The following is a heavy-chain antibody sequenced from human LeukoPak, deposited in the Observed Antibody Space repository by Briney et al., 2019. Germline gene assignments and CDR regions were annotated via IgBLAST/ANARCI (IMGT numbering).Heavy chain of an antibody. CDR1: GFTLSSYA. V-gene: IGHV3-64D*06. J-gene: IGHJ4*02. Sequence: PGGSLRLSCSASGFTLSSYAMHWVRQAPGKGLEYISGISSNGGSTYYADSVKGRFTISRDNSKNTLYLQMSSLRAEDTAVYYCVKGISYYYGSGSYGDYWGQGTLVTVSS. D-gene: IGHD3-10*01. CDR3: VKGISYYYGSGSYGDY. CDR2: ISSNGGST.